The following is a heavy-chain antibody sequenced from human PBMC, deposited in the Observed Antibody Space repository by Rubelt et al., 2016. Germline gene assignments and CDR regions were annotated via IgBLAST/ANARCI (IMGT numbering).Heavy chain of an antibody. D-gene: IGHD3-22*01. V-gene: IGHV3-23*01. CDR3: AKVRVPIVVAGTFDY. CDR2: ISGSGYST. CDR1: GFTFSSYA. Sequence: EVQLLESGGGLVQPGGSLRLSCAASGFTFSSYAMSWVRQAPGKGLEWVSGISGSGYSTYYADSVKGRFTIARDNSKNTPYLQMNRLRAEDTAVYYCAKVRVPIVVAGTFDYWGQGTRVTVSS. J-gene: IGHJ4*02.